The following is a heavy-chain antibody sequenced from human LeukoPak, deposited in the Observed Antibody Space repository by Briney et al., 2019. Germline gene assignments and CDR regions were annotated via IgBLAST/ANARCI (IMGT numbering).Heavy chain of an antibody. J-gene: IGHJ4*02. CDR3: ARAHYYDSSGLIDY. V-gene: IGHV1-18*01. CDR2: ISAYNGNT. D-gene: IGHD3-22*01. Sequence: GASVKVSCKASGYTFTSYGTSWVRQAPGQGLEWMGWISAYNGNTNYAQKLQGRVTTTTDTSTSTAYMELWSLRSDDTAVYYCARAHYYDSSGLIDYWGQGTLVTVSS. CDR1: GYTFTSYG.